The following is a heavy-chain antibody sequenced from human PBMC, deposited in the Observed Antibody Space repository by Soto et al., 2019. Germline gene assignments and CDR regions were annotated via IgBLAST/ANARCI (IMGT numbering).Heavy chain of an antibody. V-gene: IGHV3-7*05. D-gene: IGHD2-15*01. Sequence: GGCLRLSCVASGFNFNIFWMSWVHQAPGKGLEWVANIKQDGSEEHYVDSVKGRFTISRDNAKNSLYLQMNSLRADDTAVYHCARVYCSGGSCYVSNWFDPWGQGTLVTVSS. CDR3: ARVYCSGGSCYVSNWFDP. CDR2: IKQDGSEE. CDR1: GFNFNIFW. J-gene: IGHJ5*02.